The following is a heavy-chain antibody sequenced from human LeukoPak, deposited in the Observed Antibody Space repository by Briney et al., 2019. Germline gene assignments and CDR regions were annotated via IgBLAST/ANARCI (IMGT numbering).Heavy chain of an antibody. V-gene: IGHV3-48*03. CDR1: GFTFSSYE. Sequence: AGGSLRLSCAASGFTFSSYEMNWVRQAPGKGLEWVSYISSSGSTIYYADSVKGRFTISRDNAKNSLYLQMNSLRAEDTAVYYCARAWEYYYDSSGYPTNYFDYWGQGTLVTVSS. J-gene: IGHJ4*02. CDR3: ARAWEYYYDSSGYPTNYFDY. D-gene: IGHD3-22*01. CDR2: ISSSGSTI.